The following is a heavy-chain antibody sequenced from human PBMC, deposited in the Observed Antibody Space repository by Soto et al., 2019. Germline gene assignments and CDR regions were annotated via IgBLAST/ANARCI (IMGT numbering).Heavy chain of an antibody. D-gene: IGHD3-3*01. Sequence: QVQLVQSGAEVKKPRSSVTVSCKASGGTFSSYVISWLRQAPGQGLECMGAISPFSGAANYSQKFQGRLSITADESTSTVFMYLISLRSDDTAVYYCARGWSDFPHWGQGTLVTVSS. CDR1: GGTFSSYV. CDR2: ISPFSGAA. V-gene: IGHV1-69*01. CDR3: ARGWSDFPH. J-gene: IGHJ1*01.